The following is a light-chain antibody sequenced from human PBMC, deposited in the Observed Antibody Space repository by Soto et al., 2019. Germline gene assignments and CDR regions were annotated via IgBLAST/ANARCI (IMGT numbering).Light chain of an antibody. CDR2: DVS. CDR3: CSFAGSYTFWV. V-gene: IGLV2-11*01. J-gene: IGLJ3*02. CDR1: SSDVSDYNY. Sequence: QSALTQPRSVSGSPGQSVTISCTGTSSDVSDYNYVSWYQQYPGKAPKLVIYDVSKRPSGVPDRFSGSKSGNTASLTISGLQAEDEADYYCCSFAGSYTFWVFGGGTKLTVL.